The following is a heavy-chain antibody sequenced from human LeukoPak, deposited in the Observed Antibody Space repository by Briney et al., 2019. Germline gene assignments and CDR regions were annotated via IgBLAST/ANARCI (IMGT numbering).Heavy chain of an antibody. Sequence: ASVKVSCKASGGTFSSYAINWVRQAPGQGLEWMGGIIPIFGTANYAQKLQGRVMITADESTSTAYMELSSLRSEDTAVYYCARAYSSGYIDGMDVWGQGTTVTVSS. CDR3: ARAYSSGYIDGMDV. D-gene: IGHD6-19*01. J-gene: IGHJ6*02. CDR1: GGTFSSYA. CDR2: IIPIFGTA. V-gene: IGHV1-69*13.